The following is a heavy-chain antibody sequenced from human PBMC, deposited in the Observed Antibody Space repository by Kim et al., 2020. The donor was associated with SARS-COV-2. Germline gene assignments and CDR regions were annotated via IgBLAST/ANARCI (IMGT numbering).Heavy chain of an antibody. CDR2: ISGSGRNT. J-gene: IGHJ4*02. CDR1: GFTFSNCA. D-gene: IGHD6-13*01. Sequence: GGSLRLSCAASGFTFSNCAMIWVRQSPGKGLEWVSGISGSGRNTYYADSVKGRFTISRDNSKNTLYLQMNSLRAEDTAVYYCAKDWYADYWGQGTLVTVS. CDR3: AKDWYADY. V-gene: IGHV3-23*01.